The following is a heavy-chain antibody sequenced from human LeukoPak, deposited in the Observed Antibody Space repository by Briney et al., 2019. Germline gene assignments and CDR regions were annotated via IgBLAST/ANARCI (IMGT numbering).Heavy chain of an antibody. Sequence: SETLSLTCAVYGGSFSGYYWSWIRQPPGKGLEWIGEINHSGSTNYNPSLKSRVTISVDTSKNQFSLKLSSVTAADTAVYYCARGLRKLLERGCYFDYWGQGTLVTVSS. CDR1: GGSFSGYY. D-gene: IGHD1-26*01. V-gene: IGHV4-34*01. J-gene: IGHJ4*02. CDR3: ARGLRKLLERGCYFDY. CDR2: INHSGST.